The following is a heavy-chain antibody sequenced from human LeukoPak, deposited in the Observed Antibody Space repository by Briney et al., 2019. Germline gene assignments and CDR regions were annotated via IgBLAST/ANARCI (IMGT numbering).Heavy chain of an antibody. CDR2: LYRGDSA. CDR3: AKDAPYVEMATMVKAYYFDY. D-gene: IGHD5-24*01. CDR1: GFTVSSSY. J-gene: IGHJ4*02. Sequence: PGGSLRLSCAASGFTVSSSYMYWVRQAPGKGLEWVSFLYRGDSAIYAESVRGRFTISRDNSKNTLYLQMNSLRAEDTAVYYCAKDAPYVEMATMVKAYYFDYWGQGTLVTVSS. V-gene: IGHV3-53*01.